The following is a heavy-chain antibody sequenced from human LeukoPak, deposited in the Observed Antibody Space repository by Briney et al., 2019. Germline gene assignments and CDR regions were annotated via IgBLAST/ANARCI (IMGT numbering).Heavy chain of an antibody. CDR1: GYTFTDYY. CDR2: INSNTGGT. V-gene: IGHV1-2*02. J-gene: IGHJ5*02. Sequence: ASVKVSCKASGYTFTDYYVHWIRQAPGQGLEWMGLINSNTGGTYVAQKFQGRVTMTRDTSIITAYMELSRLTSDDTTVYYCARGWQINSSGGFVDPWGQGTLVTVSS. D-gene: IGHD6-6*01. CDR3: ARGWQINSSGGFVDP.